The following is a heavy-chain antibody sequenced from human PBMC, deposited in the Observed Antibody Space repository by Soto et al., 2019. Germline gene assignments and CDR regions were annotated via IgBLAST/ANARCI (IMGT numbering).Heavy chain of an antibody. D-gene: IGHD1-20*01. J-gene: IGHJ3*02. CDR3: AKPLTGDAFDI. CDR2: IIPIFGTA. CDR1: GDTFSSYA. Sequence: ASVKVSCKASGDTFSSYAISWVRQAPGQGLEWMGGIIPIFGTANYAQKFQGRVTITADASTSTAYMELTSLRSEDSAADFRAKPLTGDAFDIWGQGTMVTVSS. V-gene: IGHV1-69*13.